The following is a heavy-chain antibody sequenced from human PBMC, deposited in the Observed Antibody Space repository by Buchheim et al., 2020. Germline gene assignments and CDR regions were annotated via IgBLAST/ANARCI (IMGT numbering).Heavy chain of an antibody. CDR2: IKSKTDGGTT. CDR3: TTVYLEPRQDYYYGVDV. J-gene: IGHJ6*02. Sequence: EVQLVESGGGLVKPGGSLRLSCAASGFTFSNAWMSWVRQAPGKGLEWVGRIKSKTDGGTTDYAAPVQGRFTIARDDSKNTLYLQMNSLKTEDTAVYYCTTVYLEPRQDYYYGVDVWGQGTT. CDR1: GFTFSNAW. D-gene: IGHD1-1*01. V-gene: IGHV3-15*01.